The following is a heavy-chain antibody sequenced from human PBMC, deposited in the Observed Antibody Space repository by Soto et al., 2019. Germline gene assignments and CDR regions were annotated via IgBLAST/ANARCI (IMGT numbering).Heavy chain of an antibody. Sequence: QVQLVESGGAVVQPGKSLRLSCAASGFTLSSHAMHWVRQTPGKGLEWLSIISYDGSTTYYSDSVKGRFTISRDNSKNTLYLQMSSLRPDYTGVYFCARHLASTVTTSGWFDPWGQGTLVTVSS. CDR2: ISYDGSTT. D-gene: IGHD4-4*01. V-gene: IGHV3-30-3*01. J-gene: IGHJ5*02. CDR1: GFTLSSHA. CDR3: ARHLASTVTTSGWFDP.